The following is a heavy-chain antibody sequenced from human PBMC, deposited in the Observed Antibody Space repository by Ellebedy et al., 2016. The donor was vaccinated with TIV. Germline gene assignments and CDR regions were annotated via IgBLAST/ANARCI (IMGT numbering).Heavy chain of an antibody. CDR2: ISDSAVHT. V-gene: IGHV3-23*01. Sequence: GESLKISCAASGFPFNAYALSWVRQAPGKGLEWVASISDSAVHTYYADSVKGRFTISRDNSNNKLFLRMNSLRAEDTAVYYCAKDVIVSTASNFDSWGQGSLVTVSS. CDR3: AKDVIVSTASNFDS. J-gene: IGHJ4*02. CDR1: GFPFNAYA. D-gene: IGHD5/OR15-5a*01.